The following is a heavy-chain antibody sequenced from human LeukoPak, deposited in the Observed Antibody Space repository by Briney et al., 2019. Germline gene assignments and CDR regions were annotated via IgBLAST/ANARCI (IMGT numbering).Heavy chain of an antibody. CDR3: ARDRRRYCSGGSCYGGVNWFDP. D-gene: IGHD2-15*01. CDR2: INTNTGNP. Sequence: GASVKVSCKASGYTFTSYAMNWVRQAPGQGLEWMGWINTNTGNPTYAQGFTGRVVFSLDTSVSTAYLEISSLKAEDTAVYYCARDRRRYCSGGSCYGGVNWFDPWGQGTLVTVSS. V-gene: IGHV7-4-1*02. CDR1: GYTFTSYA. J-gene: IGHJ5*02.